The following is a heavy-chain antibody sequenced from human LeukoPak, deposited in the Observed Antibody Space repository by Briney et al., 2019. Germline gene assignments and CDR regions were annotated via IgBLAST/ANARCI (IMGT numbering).Heavy chain of an antibody. V-gene: IGHV4-59*08. CDR3: VRLSSAVAGTYYYWYLAV. D-gene: IGHD6-19*01. J-gene: IGHJ6*03. CDR2: IHYSRST. Sequence: SETLSLTCTVSGCSINNYYWSWVRQPPGKGLEWIGYIHYSRSTNYNPSLVSRPTTSLDRSKNQFSLKVTSVTAADTAVYYCVRLSSAVAGTYYYWYLAVWGKGTTVTVAS. CDR1: GCSINNYY.